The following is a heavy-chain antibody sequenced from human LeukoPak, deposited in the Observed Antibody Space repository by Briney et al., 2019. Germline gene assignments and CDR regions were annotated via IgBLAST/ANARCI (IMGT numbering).Heavy chain of an antibody. CDR2: IYSGGST. D-gene: IGHD3-10*01. J-gene: IGHJ3*02. CDR3: TTDPVGVITVILTMGGEILDI. CDR1: GFTVSNNY. Sequence: GGSLRLSCAASGFTVSNNYMSWVRQAPGKGLEWVSVIYSGGSTYYADSVKGRFTISRDNSKNTLYPQMNNLRAEDTAVYYCTTDPVGVITVILTMGGEILDIWGQGTMVTVSS. V-gene: IGHV3-53*01.